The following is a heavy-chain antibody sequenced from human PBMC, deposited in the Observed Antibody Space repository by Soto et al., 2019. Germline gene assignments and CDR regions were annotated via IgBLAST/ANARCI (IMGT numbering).Heavy chain of an antibody. CDR1: GYTFTGYD. J-gene: IGHJ4*02. V-gene: IGHV1-8*01. CDR3: ARAYSSTWYEEGY. Sequence: QVQLVQSGAEVRKPGPSVKVSCQASGYTFTGYDINWVRQATGQGLEYMGWMNPNSGNTGYAQKFQGRVTMTRNTSISTAYMELSSLRYEDTAVYYCARAYSSTWYEEGYWGQGALVTVSS. CDR2: MNPNSGNT. D-gene: IGHD6-13*01.